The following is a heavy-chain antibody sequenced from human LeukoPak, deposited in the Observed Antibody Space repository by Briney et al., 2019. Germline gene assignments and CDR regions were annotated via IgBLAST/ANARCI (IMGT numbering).Heavy chain of an antibody. CDR1: GFTFSSYS. V-gene: IGHV3-21*01. D-gene: IGHD2-2*01. J-gene: IGHJ4*02. CDR2: ISSSSSYI. CDR3: ARDGDIVVVRPIDY. Sequence: GGSLRLSSAASGFTFSSYSMNWVRQAPGKGLEWVSSISSSSSYIYYADSVKGRFTISRDNAKNSLYLQMNSLRAEDTAVYYCARDGDIVVVRPIDYWGQGALVTVSS.